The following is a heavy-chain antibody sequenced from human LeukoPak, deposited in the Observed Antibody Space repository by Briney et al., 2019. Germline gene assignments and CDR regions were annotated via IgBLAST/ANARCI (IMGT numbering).Heavy chain of an antibody. V-gene: IGHV4-39*01. CDR3: ARHEEEDGYNAKPLDF. D-gene: IGHD5-24*01. Sequence: SEALSLTCTVSGGSISTNNYWGWIRPPPGMGLEWIGTIHYSGNTYYTPSLRSRVTISIDRSKNQFSLRLSSVTAADTAVYYCARHEEEDGYNAKPLDFWGQGTLVTVSS. J-gene: IGHJ4*02. CDR1: GGSISTNNY. CDR2: IHYSGNT.